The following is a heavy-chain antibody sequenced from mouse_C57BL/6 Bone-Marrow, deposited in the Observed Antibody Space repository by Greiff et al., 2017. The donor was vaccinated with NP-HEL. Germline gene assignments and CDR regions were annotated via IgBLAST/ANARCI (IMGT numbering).Heavy chain of an antibody. V-gene: IGHV1-18*01. CDR3: RAWFAY. Sequence: VQLQQPGPELVKPGASVKIPCKASGYTFTDYYMDWVKQSHGKSLEWIGDINPNNGGTIYNQKFKGKATLTVDKSSSTAYMELRSLTSEDTAVYYCRAWFAYWGQGTLVTVSA. CDR1: GYTFTDYY. J-gene: IGHJ3*01. CDR2: INPNNGGT.